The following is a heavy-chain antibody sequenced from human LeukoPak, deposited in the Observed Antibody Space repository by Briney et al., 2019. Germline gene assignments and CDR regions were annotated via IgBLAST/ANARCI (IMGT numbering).Heavy chain of an antibody. J-gene: IGHJ5*02. V-gene: IGHV4-59*08. CDR2: IYYSGST. D-gene: IGHD6-13*01. Sequence: SETLSLTCTVSGGSISSHYWSWIRQPPGKGLEWIGYIYYSGSTNYNPSLKSRVTISVDTSKNQFSLKLSSVTAADTAVYYCARLGSSWYQNWFDPWGQGTLVTVSS. CDR3: ARLGSSWYQNWFDP. CDR1: GGSISSHY.